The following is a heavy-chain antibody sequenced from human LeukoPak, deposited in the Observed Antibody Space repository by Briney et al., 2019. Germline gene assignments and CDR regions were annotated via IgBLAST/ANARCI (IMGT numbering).Heavy chain of an antibody. CDR3: ARVTVAAAPYGMDV. Sequence: SETLSLTCTVSGGSIGSYYWSWIRQPPGKGLGWIGYIYYSGSTNYNPSLKSRVTISVDTSKNQFSLKLSSVTAADTAVYYCARVTVAAAPYGMDVWGQGTTVTVSS. V-gene: IGHV4-59*01. CDR2: IYYSGST. J-gene: IGHJ6*02. CDR1: GGSIGSYY. D-gene: IGHD6-13*01.